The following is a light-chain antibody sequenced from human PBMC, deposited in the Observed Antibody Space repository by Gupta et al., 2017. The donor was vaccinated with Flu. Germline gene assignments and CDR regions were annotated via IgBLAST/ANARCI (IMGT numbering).Light chain of an antibody. V-gene: IGKV3-11*01. CDR2: DAS. CDR1: QSVSNY. CDR3: QQRNNWPS. J-gene: IGKJ4*01. Sequence: GPLPLAPGETATLSCRASQSVSNYLAWYQQKPGQARRLLIYDASNRATGIPARFSGSGSGTDFTLTISSLEPEDFAVYFCQQRNNWPSFGGGTKVEIK.